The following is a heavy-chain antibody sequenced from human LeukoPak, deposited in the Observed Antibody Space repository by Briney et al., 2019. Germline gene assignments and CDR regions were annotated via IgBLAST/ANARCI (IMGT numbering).Heavy chain of an antibody. CDR3: ARMYSSGWPN. Sequence: GESLKISCKGSGDNFASYWIGWVRQMPAKGLEWMGIIYPDDSNTRYSPSFQGQVTISADKSISTAYLQWSTLKASDTAMYYCARMYSSGWPNWGQGTLVTVSS. V-gene: IGHV5-51*01. D-gene: IGHD6-19*01. CDR2: IYPDDSNT. CDR1: GDNFASYW. J-gene: IGHJ4*02.